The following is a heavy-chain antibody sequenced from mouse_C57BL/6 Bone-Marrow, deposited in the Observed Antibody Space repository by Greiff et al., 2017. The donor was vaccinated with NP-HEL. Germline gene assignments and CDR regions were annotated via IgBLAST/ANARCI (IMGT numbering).Heavy chain of an antibody. CDR1: GYTFTDHT. V-gene: IGHV1-78*01. CDR2: IYPRDGST. CDR3: SRGAYDYPYYFDY. Sequence: QVQLQQSDAELVKPGASVKISCKVSGYTFTDHTIHWMKQRPEQGLEWIGYIYPRDGSTKYNEKFKGKDTLTADKSSSTAYMQLNSLTSEDSSVYFFSRGAYDYPYYFDYWGQGTPLTVSS. J-gene: IGHJ2*01. D-gene: IGHD2-4*01.